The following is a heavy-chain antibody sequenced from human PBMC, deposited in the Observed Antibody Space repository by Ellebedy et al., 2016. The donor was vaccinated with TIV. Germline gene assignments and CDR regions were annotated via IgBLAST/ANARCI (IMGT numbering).Heavy chain of an antibody. J-gene: IGHJ4*02. D-gene: IGHD2-15*01. CDR2: IRSIGSDK. V-gene: IGHV3-21*06. CDR3: SRRWSNPDS. CDR1: GFTFSNYN. Sequence: GESLKISCVASGFTFSNYNMNWVRQSPGKGLEWVSSIRSIGSDKYYAESVKGRFTISRDNAKDTLFLQMNSLRAEDTAVYFCSRRWSNPDSWGQGTLVIVSS.